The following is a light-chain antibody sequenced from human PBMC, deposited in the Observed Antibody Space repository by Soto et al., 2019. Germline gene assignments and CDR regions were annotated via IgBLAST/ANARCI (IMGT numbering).Light chain of an antibody. CDR1: QSISGY. Sequence: DIQMTQSPSSLSASVGDRVTITCRASQSISGYLNWYQQKPEKAPKLLIYAASTLQSGVPSRFSGSGSGTDFTLTISSLQPEDFATYSCQQTSSTVFTFGPGTKVDIK. V-gene: IGKV1-39*01. CDR2: AAS. J-gene: IGKJ3*01. CDR3: QQTSSTVFT.